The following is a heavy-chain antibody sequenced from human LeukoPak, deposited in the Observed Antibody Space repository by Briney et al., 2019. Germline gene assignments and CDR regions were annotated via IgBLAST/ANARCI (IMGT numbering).Heavy chain of an antibody. Sequence: SETLSLTCAVSGGSISSSNWWSWVRQPLGKGLEWIGEIYHSGSTNYNPSLKSRVTISVDKSKNQFSLKLSSVTAADTAVYYCARELGYCSGGSCYYFDYWGQGTLVTVSS. D-gene: IGHD2-15*01. CDR3: ARELGYCSGGSCYYFDY. V-gene: IGHV4-4*02. J-gene: IGHJ4*02. CDR2: IYHSGST. CDR1: GGSISSSNW.